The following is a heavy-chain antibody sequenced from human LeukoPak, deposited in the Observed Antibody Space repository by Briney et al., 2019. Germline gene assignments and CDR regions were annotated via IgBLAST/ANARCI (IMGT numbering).Heavy chain of an antibody. CDR3: ARQDYGYFQH. D-gene: IGHD4-17*01. CDR2: IYPGDSDT. V-gene: IGHV5-51*01. CDR1: GYRFTSYW. J-gene: IGHJ1*01. Sequence: GASLKISFKGSGYRFTSYWIGWVRQMPGKGLEWMGIIYPGDSDTRYSPSFQGQVTISVDKSISTAYLQWSSLKASDTAMYYCARQDYGYFQHWGQGTLVTVSS.